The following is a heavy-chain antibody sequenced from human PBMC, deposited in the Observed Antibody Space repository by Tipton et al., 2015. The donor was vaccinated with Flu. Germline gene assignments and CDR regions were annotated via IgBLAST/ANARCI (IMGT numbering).Heavy chain of an antibody. CDR1: GFTFGGYA. CDR3: SRAWDISGL. CDR2: IASKAHGGTT. Sequence: SLRLSCTGSGFTFGGYAMNWVRQAPGKGLEWVGFIASKAHGGTTEYAASVKGRFTISRDDSKSIAYLQMNSLKTEDTAVYYCSRAWDISGLWGQGTLVTASS. J-gene: IGHJ4*02. D-gene: IGHD3-22*01. V-gene: IGHV3-49*04.